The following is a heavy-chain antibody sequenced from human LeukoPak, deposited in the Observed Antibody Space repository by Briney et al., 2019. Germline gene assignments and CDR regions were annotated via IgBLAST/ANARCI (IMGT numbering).Heavy chain of an antibody. CDR2: IRSKAYGGTT. CDR1: GFTFGDYS. CDR3: VPPSDP. J-gene: IGHJ5*02. Sequence: GGSLRLSCTASGFTFGDYSMNWVRQAPGKGLEWVGFIRSKAYGGTTEYAASVKGRFTISRDDSKSIAYLQMNSLRAEDTAVYYCVPPSDPWGQGTLVTVSS. V-gene: IGHV3-49*04.